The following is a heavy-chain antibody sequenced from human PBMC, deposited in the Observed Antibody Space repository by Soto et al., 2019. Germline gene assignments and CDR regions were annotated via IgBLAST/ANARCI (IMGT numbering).Heavy chain of an antibody. V-gene: IGHV3-13*01. J-gene: IGHJ4*02. CDR2: IGTAGDT. D-gene: IGHD6-19*01. Sequence: EVQLVESGGGLVQPGGSLRLSCAASGFTFSSYDMHWVRQATGKGLEWVSAIGTAGDTYYPGSVKGRFTIPRENAKNSLYLQMNSLRAEDTAVYYYARGYSSGWFDYWGQGTLVTVSS. CDR1: GFTFSSYD. CDR3: ARGYSSGWFDY.